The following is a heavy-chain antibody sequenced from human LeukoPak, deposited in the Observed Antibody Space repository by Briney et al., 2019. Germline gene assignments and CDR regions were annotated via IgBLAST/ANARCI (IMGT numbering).Heavy chain of an antibody. V-gene: IGHV1-69*05. J-gene: IGHJ6*03. Sequence: SVKVSCKASGGTFSSYAISWVRQAPGQGLEWMGGIIPIFGTANYAQKFQGRVTITTDESTSTAYKELSSLRSEDTAVYYCARCIAARDYYYYMDVWGKGTTVTVSS. CDR3: ARCIAARDYYYYMDV. CDR2: IIPIFGTA. D-gene: IGHD6-6*01. CDR1: GGTFSSYA.